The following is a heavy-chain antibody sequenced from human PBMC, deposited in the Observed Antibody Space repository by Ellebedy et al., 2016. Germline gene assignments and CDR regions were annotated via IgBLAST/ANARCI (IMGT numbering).Heavy chain of an antibody. J-gene: IGHJ5*02. CDR3: ARYTRGGLLFHWFDP. V-gene: IGHV4-59*01. D-gene: IGHD2-21*02. CDR2: IYYSGST. Sequence: GSLRLSXTVSGGSISSYYWSWIRQPPGKGLEWIGYIYYSGSTNYNPSLKSRVTISVDTSKNQFSLKLSSVTAADTAVYYCARYTRGGLLFHWFDPWGQGTLVTVSS. CDR1: GGSISSYY.